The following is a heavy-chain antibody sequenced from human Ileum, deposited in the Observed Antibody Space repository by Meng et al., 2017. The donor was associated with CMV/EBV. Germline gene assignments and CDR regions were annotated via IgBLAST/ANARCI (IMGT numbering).Heavy chain of an antibody. CDR2: IKIRADGRTI. J-gene: IGHJ4*02. CDR3: LTGSFLYCSGDCYGGG. Sequence: GGSLRLSCEVSGFTFSKAWMTWARQAPGKGSEWIARIKIRADGRTIDYAAPVKGRFIISRDDSRSTMYLQMNSLRTEDTAMYYCLTGSFLYCSGDCYGGGWGQGTLVTVSS. V-gene: IGHV3-15*01. CDR1: GFTFSKAW. D-gene: IGHD2-21*02.